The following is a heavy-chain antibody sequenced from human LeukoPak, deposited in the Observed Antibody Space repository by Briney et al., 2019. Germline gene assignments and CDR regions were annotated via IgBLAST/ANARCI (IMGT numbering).Heavy chain of an antibody. Sequence: GGSLRLSCAASGFTFDDYAMHWVRQAPGKGLEWVSGISWNSGSIGYADSVKGRFTISRDNAKSSLYLQMNSLRAEDTAVYYCARVSTGIVVVPAAIGWFDPWGQGTLVTVSS. V-gene: IGHV3-9*01. J-gene: IGHJ5*02. CDR2: ISWNSGSI. CDR3: ARVSTGIVVVPAAIGWFDP. D-gene: IGHD2-2*02. CDR1: GFTFDDYA.